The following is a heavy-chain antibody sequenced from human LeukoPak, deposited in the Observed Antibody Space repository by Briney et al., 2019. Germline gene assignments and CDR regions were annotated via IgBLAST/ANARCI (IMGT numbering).Heavy chain of an antibody. CDR2: ISSSGSSI. CDR1: GFTFSSYE. D-gene: IGHD3-10*01. V-gene: IGHV3-48*03. Sequence: GGSLRLSCAASGFTFSSYEMNWVRQAPGKGLEWVSYISSSGSSIDYADSVKGRFTISRDNAKNTLYLQMNSLRPEDMAVYYCAKEGFPYYYGSESNAFDIWGQGTMVSVSS. CDR3: AKEGFPYYYGSESNAFDI. J-gene: IGHJ3*02.